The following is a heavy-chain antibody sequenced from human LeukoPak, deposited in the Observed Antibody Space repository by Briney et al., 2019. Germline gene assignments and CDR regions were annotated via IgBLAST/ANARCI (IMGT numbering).Heavy chain of an antibody. J-gene: IGHJ4*02. V-gene: IGHV4-39*01. CDR3: ARHLSIAVAGDFDY. Sequence: SETLSLTCTVSGGSISSSSYYWGWIRQPPGKGLEWIGSIYYSGSTYYNPSLKSRVTISVDTSKNQFSLKLSSVTAADTAVYYCARHLSIAVAGDFDYWGQGTLVTVSS. CDR2: IYYSGST. CDR1: GGSISSSSYY. D-gene: IGHD6-19*01.